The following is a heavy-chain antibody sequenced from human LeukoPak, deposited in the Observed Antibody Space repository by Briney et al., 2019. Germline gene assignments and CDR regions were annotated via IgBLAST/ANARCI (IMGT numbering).Heavy chain of an antibody. V-gene: IGHV3-9*01. CDR1: GFIFDDYA. J-gene: IGHJ4*02. Sequence: PGTSLRLSCAASGFIFDDYAVHWVRQAPGKGLEWVSGISWNSGSMECADSVKGRFTTSRDNAKNSLYLQMNSLRAEDTAVYYCARLMYSSSWYPPPFDYWGQGTLVTVSS. CDR2: ISWNSGSM. CDR3: ARLMYSSSWYPPPFDY. D-gene: IGHD6-13*01.